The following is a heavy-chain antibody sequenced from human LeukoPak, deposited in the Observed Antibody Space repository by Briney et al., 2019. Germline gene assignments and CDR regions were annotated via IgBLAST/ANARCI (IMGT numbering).Heavy chain of an antibody. D-gene: IGHD3-10*01. V-gene: IGHV3-74*01. J-gene: IGHJ4*02. CDR2: INKESTST. CDR3: ASELLWFIDY. CDR1: GYSFSSFW. Sequence: TGGSLRLSCAASGYSFSSFWMHWVRQAPGKGLVWVARINKESTSTAYADSVKGRFTISRDNAKNTLYLQMNSLRAEDTAMYYCASELLWFIDYWGQGTLVTVSS.